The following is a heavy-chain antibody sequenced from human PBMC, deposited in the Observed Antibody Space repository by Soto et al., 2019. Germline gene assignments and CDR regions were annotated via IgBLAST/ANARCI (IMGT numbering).Heavy chain of an antibody. D-gene: IGHD3-22*01. CDR1: GYRCTTYW. V-gene: IGHV5-51*01. J-gene: IGHJ4*02. CDR3: ARQADHYDRNAFGY. CDR2: IYPGDSDT. Sequence: GESVKISRKGSGYRCTTYWIRCVRQMPGKGLEGMGVIYPGDSDTRFSASFQGQVTISVDMSISTAYLQWSSLKASDTTMYYCARQADHYDRNAFGYWAEGPLVTVSS.